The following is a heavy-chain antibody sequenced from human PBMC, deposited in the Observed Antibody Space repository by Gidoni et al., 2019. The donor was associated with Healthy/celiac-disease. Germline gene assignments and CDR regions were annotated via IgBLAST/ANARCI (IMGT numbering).Heavy chain of an antibody. V-gene: IGHV4-61*01. CDR1: GGSVSSGSYY. Sequence: QVQLQESGPGLVTPSETLSLTCPVSGGSVSSGSYYWRWIRQPPGKGLEWIGYIYYSGSTHYNPSLKSRVTISVDTSKNQFSLKLSSVTAADTAVYYCARDHFSGWYRYDCWGQGTLVTVSS. CDR2: IYYSGST. D-gene: IGHD6-19*01. J-gene: IGHJ4*02. CDR3: ARDHFSGWYRYDC.